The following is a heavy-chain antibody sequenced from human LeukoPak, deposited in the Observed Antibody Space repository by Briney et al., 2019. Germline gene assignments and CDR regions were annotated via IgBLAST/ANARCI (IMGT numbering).Heavy chain of an antibody. CDR2: ISAYNGNT. V-gene: IGHV1-18*01. Sequence: GASVKVSCKASGYTFTSYGISWVRQAPGQGLEWMGWISAYNGNTNYAQKLQGRVTMTTDTSTSTAYTELRSLRSDDTAVYYCAREDYSSGWTNDYWGQGTLVTVSS. CDR3: AREDYSSGWTNDY. J-gene: IGHJ4*02. D-gene: IGHD6-19*01. CDR1: GYTFTSYG.